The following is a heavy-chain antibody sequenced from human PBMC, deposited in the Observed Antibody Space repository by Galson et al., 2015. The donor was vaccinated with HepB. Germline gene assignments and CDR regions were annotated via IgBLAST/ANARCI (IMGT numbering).Heavy chain of an antibody. CDR1: GFTFSSYA. Sequence: SLRLSCAASGFTFSSYAMHWVRQAPGKGLEWVAVISYDGSNKYCADSVKGRFTISRDNSKNTLYLQMNSLRAEDTAVYYCAKGAFLRIANWRYLSYWYFDLWGRGTLVTVSS. D-gene: IGHD7-27*01. CDR3: AKGAFLRIANWRYLSYWYFDL. J-gene: IGHJ2*01. CDR2: ISYDGSNK. V-gene: IGHV3-30-3*01.